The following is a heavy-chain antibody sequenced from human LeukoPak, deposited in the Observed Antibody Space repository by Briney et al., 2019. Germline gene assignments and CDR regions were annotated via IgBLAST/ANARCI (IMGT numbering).Heavy chain of an antibody. D-gene: IGHD6-13*01. V-gene: IGHV3-33*01. CDR2: IWYDGSNK. CDR3: AREFGYSSSWYSPGYYYYGMDV. J-gene: IGHJ6*02. CDR1: GFTFSSYG. Sequence: GGSLRLSCAASGFTFSSYGMHWVRQAPGKGLEWVAVIWYDGSNKYYADSVKGRFTISRDNSKNTLYLQMNRLRAEDTAVYYCAREFGYSSSWYSPGYYYYGMDVWGQGTTVTVSS.